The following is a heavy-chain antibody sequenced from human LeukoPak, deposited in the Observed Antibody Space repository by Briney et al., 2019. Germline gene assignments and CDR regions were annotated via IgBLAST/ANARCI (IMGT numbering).Heavy chain of an antibody. CDR3: ATDSAISGLITFFDY. CDR2: ISYDGSNK. CDR1: GFTFSSYA. D-gene: IGHD3/OR15-3a*01. V-gene: IGHV3-30-3*01. Sequence: GGSLRLSCAASGFTFSSYAMHWVRQAPGKGLEWVAVISYDGSNKYYADSVKGRFTISRDRSKNTLYLQMNSLRAEDTAIYYCATDSAISGLITFFDYWGQGTLVTVSS. J-gene: IGHJ4*02.